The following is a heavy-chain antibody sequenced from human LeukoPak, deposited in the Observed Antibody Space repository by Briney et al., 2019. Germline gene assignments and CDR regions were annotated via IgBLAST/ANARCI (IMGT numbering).Heavy chain of an antibody. CDR2: MNPNSGNT. Sequence: ASVKVSCKASGYTFTSYDINWVRQATGQGLEWMGWMNPNSGNTGYAQKFQGRVTMTRNTSISTAYMELSSLRSEDTAVYYCARCMRGPVRRVIKNWFDPWGQGTLVTVSS. D-gene: IGHD3-10*02. CDR3: ARCMRGPVRRVIKNWFDP. CDR1: GYTFTSYD. J-gene: IGHJ5*02. V-gene: IGHV1-8*01.